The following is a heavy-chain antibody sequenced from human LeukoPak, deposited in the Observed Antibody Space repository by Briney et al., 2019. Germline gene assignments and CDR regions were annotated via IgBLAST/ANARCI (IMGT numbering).Heavy chain of an antibody. CDR2: MNPNSGNT. V-gene: IGHV1-8*01. Sequence: GASVKVSCKASGYTFTSYDINWVRQATGQGLEWMGWMNPNSGNTGYAQKFQGRVTMTRNTSISTAYMELSSLRSEDTAVYYCARGKTNIRNIIAARRDFDYWGQGTLVTVSS. D-gene: IGHD6-6*01. CDR3: ARGKTNIRNIIAARRDFDY. J-gene: IGHJ4*02. CDR1: GYTFTSYD.